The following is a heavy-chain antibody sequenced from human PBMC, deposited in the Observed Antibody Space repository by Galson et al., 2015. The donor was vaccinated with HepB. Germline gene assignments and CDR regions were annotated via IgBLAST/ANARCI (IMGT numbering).Heavy chain of an antibody. CDR1: GFTFSSYN. Sequence: SLRLSCAGSGFTFSSYNMNWVRQAPGKGLEWVSSVGVSSSYKYYADSVKGRFTISRDNARNSLFLHMDSLRVEDTAVYFCAREPQWRVPYFDFWGRGTLVTVSS. D-gene: IGHD6-19*01. J-gene: IGHJ4*02. CDR2: VGVSSSYK. CDR3: AREPQWRVPYFDF. V-gene: IGHV3-21*01.